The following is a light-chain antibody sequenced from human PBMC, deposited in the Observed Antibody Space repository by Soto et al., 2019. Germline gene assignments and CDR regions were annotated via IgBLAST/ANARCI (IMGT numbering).Light chain of an antibody. V-gene: IGKV4-1*01. Sequence: DIVMTQSPVSRAVSLGERATINCKSSQSVLYSSNNKNYLAWYQQKPGQPPKLLIYWASTRESGVPDRFSGSGSGTDFTLTISSLQAEDVAVYYCQYGFTFGPGTKADIK. J-gene: IGKJ3*01. CDR2: WAS. CDR1: QSVLYSSNNKNY. CDR3: QYGFT.